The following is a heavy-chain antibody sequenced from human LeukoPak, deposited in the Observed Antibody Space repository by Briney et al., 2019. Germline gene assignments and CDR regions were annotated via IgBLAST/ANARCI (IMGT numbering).Heavy chain of an antibody. J-gene: IGHJ4*02. V-gene: IGHV3-64D*06. CDR2: INDNGGTT. D-gene: IGHD1-26*01. CDR1: GFSVSSNH. Sequence: GGSLRLSCAASGFSVSSNHMGWVRQAPGKGLEYVSGINDNGGTTHYADSVRGRFTISRDNSKSMVFLLMTNLRPEDTAVYVCVKDLSGSWAFDHWGQGTLVTVSS. CDR3: VKDLSGSWAFDH.